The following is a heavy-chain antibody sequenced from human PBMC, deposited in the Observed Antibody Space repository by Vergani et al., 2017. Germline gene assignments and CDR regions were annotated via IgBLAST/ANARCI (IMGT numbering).Heavy chain of an antibody. Sequence: EVQLVESGGGLVQPGRSLRLSCAASGFTFDDYAMHWVRQAPGKGLGWVSGISWNSGSIGYADSVKGRFTISRDNAKNSLYLQMNRLRAEDTALYYCAKDLTVDIVATIGVGEAHWGQGTLVTVSS. J-gene: IGHJ4*02. CDR2: ISWNSGSI. D-gene: IGHD5-12*01. CDR1: GFTFDDYA. CDR3: AKDLTVDIVATIGVGEAH. V-gene: IGHV3-9*01.